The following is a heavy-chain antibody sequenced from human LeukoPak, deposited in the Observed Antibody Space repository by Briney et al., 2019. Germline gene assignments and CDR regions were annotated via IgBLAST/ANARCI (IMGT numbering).Heavy chain of an antibody. D-gene: IGHD3-22*01. J-gene: IGHJ4*02. Sequence: PSETLSLICAVYGGSFSGYYWSWIRQPPGKGLEWIGYIYYSGSTNYNPSLKSRVTISVDTSKNQFSLKLSSVTTADTAVYYCARGGDSSGYYYPNFDYWGQGTLVTVSS. CDR3: ARGGDSSGYYYPNFDY. CDR2: IYYSGST. CDR1: GGSFSGYY. V-gene: IGHV4-59*01.